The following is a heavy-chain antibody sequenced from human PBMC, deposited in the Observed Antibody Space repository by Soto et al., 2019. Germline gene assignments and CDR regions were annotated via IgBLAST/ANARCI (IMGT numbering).Heavy chain of an antibody. V-gene: IGHV1-58*01. CDR1: GFTFTTSA. J-gene: IGHJ4*02. D-gene: IGHD6-13*01. CDR2: IVVGSGKT. Sequence: SVKVSCKASGFTFTTSAVQRVRQALGQRLEWIGWIVVGSGKTNYAQKFQGRVTITADKSTSTAYMERSSLRSEDTAVYYCARAPAEGSWNPLLDWGQGTLVTVSS. CDR3: ARAPAEGSWNPLLD.